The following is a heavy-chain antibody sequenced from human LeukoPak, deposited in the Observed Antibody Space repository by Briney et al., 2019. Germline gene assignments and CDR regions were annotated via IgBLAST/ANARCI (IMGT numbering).Heavy chain of an antibody. CDR3: ARDYPADY. CDR1: GFTFSSYA. CDR2: ISYDGSDK. V-gene: IGHV3-30-3*01. J-gene: IGHJ4*02. Sequence: GGSLRLSCAASGFTFSSYAMHWVRQAPGKGLEWVALISYDGSDKKYADSVKGRFTVSRDNSKNTLYLQMHSLKVEDTAVYYCARDYPADYWGQGTLVTVSS.